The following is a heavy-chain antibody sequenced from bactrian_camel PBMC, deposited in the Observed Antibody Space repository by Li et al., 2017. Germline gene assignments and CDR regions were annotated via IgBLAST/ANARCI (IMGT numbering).Heavy chain of an antibody. Sequence: HVQLVESGGGPVQAGGSLRVSCVASGFDLSKYWMAWFRQAPGKERERVATIGVDGKTDYVDSVKGRFSISRDNAKNSMYLQMNNMKSEDTALYYCAMGSGAANDHKGQGTQVTVS. V-gene: IGHV3S1*01. CDR1: GFDLSKYW. J-gene: IGHJ4*01. CDR2: TIGVDGKT. D-gene: IGHD7*01.